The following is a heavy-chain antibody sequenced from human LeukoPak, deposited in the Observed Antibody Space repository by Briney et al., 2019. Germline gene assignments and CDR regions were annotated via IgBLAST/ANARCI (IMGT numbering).Heavy chain of an antibody. D-gene: IGHD6-19*01. V-gene: IGHV3-74*01. CDR1: GFIFSTYG. J-gene: IGHJ4*02. Sequence: GGSLRLSCVASGFIFSTYGMHWVRQAPGKGLVWVSRSKNDGKSTSYADSVKGRFTISRDSAKNTLFLQMDSLRAEDTAVYYCARAGYSSGWYYFDYWGQGTLVTVSS. CDR2: SKNDGKST. CDR3: ARAGYSSGWYYFDY.